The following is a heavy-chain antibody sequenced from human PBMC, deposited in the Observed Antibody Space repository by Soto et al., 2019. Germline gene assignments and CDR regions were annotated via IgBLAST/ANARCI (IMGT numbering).Heavy chain of an antibody. Sequence: QVQLQESGPGLVKTWETLSLTCTVSGGSISSDCWSWIRQPAGKGLEWIGRIYSSGNTNYNPSLKSRVTMSVDTSRNQFSLRLRSVTAADTAMYYCVRDLRGMDVWGQGTTVTVSS. CDR3: VRDLRGMDV. V-gene: IGHV4-4*07. CDR2: IYSSGNT. CDR1: GGSISSDC. J-gene: IGHJ6*02.